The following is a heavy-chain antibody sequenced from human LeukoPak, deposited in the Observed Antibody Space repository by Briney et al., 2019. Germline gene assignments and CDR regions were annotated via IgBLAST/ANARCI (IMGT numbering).Heavy chain of an antibody. J-gene: IGHJ6*04. CDR1: GFTFSSYW. V-gene: IGHV3-48*04. Sequence: GGSLRLSRAASGFTFSSYWMSWVRQAPGKGLEWVSYISSSGSTIYYADSVKGRFTISRDNAKNSLYLQMNSLRAEDTAVYYCAELGITMIGGVWGKGTTVTISS. D-gene: IGHD3-10*02. CDR2: ISSSGSTI. CDR3: AELGITMIGGV.